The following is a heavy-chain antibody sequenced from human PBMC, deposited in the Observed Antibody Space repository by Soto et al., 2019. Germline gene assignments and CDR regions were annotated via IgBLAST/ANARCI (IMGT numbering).Heavy chain of an antibody. V-gene: IGHV3-48*02. J-gene: IGHJ4*02. Sequence: EVQLLESGGGLVQPGGSLRLSCASSGFTFSSCSMNWVRQAPGKGLEWVSFISGRGDTKYYADSVKGRFTISRDNAKNSLCLQMSSLRDEDTAVYCCAKYCASDVGFDYWGRGTLVSV. D-gene: IGHD2-21*01. CDR2: ISGRGDTK. CDR3: AKYCASDVGFDY. CDR1: GFTFSSCS.